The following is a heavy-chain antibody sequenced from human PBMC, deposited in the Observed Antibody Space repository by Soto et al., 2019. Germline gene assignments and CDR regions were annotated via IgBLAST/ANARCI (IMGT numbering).Heavy chain of an antibody. D-gene: IGHD4-17*01. Sequence: GGSLRLSCAASGFTFSSYSMNWVRQAPGKGLEWVSYISSSSSTIYYADSVKGRFTISRDNAKNSLYLQMNSLRAEDKAAYYSARDGVTTDSVDILGQGTMVT. CDR1: GFTFSSYS. V-gene: IGHV3-48*01. CDR2: ISSSSSTI. CDR3: ARDGVTTDSVDI. J-gene: IGHJ3*02.